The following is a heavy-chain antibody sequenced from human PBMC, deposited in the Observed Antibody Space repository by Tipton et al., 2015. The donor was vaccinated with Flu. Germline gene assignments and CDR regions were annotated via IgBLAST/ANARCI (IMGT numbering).Heavy chain of an antibody. D-gene: IGHD5-12*01. Sequence: TFSTYWMGWVRQPPGKGLEWIGTIYSSGTTYYNPALKSRVTISVDRSKNDFSLKMSSVTAADTAVYYCARGCGYANAYLDSWGRGTLVTVSS. J-gene: IGHJ4*02. V-gene: IGHV4-39*02. CDR1: TFSTYW. CDR2: IYSSGTT. CDR3: ARGCGYANAYLDS.